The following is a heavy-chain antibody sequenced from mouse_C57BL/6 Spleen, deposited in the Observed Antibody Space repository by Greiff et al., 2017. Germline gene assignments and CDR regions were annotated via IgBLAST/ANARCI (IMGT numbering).Heavy chain of an antibody. CDR1: GFTFSDYY. D-gene: IGHD4-1*01. J-gene: IGHJ2*01. CDR2: INYDGSST. V-gene: IGHV5-16*01. Sequence: EVKLMESEGGLVQPGSSMKLSCTASGFTFSDYYMAWVRQVPEKGLEWVANINYDGSSTYYLDSLKSRFIISGDNAKNILYLQMSSLKSEDTATYYCARDRLGHYVDYWGQGTTLTVSS. CDR3: ARDRLGHYVDY.